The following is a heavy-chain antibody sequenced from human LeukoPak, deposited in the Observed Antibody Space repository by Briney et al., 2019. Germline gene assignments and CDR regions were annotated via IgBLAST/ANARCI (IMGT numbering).Heavy chain of an antibody. V-gene: IGHV4-34*01. CDR2: INHSGST. J-gene: IGHJ4*02. Sequence: SETLSLTCAVYGGSFGGYYWSWIRQPPGKGLEWIGEINHSGSTNYNPSLKSRVTISADTSKNQFSLKLSSVTAADTAVYYCASSFEDIVVVPAAGWGQGTLVTVSS. D-gene: IGHD2-2*01. CDR3: ASSFEDIVVVPAAG. CDR1: GGSFGGYY.